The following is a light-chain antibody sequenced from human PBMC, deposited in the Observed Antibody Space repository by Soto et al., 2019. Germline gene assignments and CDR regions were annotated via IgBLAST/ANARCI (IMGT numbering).Light chain of an antibody. CDR2: GAS. CDR3: QQYGSSPLRT. V-gene: IGKV3-20*01. CDR1: QSVSSSY. Sequence: EIVLTQSPGTLSLSPGERATLSCRASQSVSSSYLAWYQQKPGQAPRLLIYGASSRATGILDRFSGNGSGTDFTLTISRLEPEDCAVYYCQQYGSSPLRTFGGGTKVEIK. J-gene: IGKJ4*01.